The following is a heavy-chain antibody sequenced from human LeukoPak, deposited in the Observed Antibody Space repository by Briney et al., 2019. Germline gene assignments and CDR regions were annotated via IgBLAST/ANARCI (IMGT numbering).Heavy chain of an antibody. CDR3: AKDERSLWSGYLDS. Sequence: PSETLSLTCAVYGGSFSGYYWSWIRQPPGKGLEWIGEINHSGSTNYNPSLKSRVTISVDTSKNQFSLKLSSVTAADTAVYYCAKDERSLWSGYLDSWGQGTLVTVSS. V-gene: IGHV4-34*01. J-gene: IGHJ5*01. CDR1: GGSFSGYY. D-gene: IGHD3-3*01. CDR2: INHSGST.